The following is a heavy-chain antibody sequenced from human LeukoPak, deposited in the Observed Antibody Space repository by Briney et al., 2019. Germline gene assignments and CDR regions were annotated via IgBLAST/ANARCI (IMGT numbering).Heavy chain of an antibody. D-gene: IGHD1-14*01. CDR2: ISISGDK. J-gene: IGHJ2*01. CDR3: AREPPTPGYWYYDL. CDR1: GFSFSRHD. Sequence: GGSLSLSCVASGFSFSRHDIHWVRQDTGKGLEWVSAISISGDKHYSDSVKGRFTISRADAENSVFLQMSSLRAGDTAVYFCAREPPTPGYWYYDLWGRGTLVTVSS. V-gene: IGHV3-13*01.